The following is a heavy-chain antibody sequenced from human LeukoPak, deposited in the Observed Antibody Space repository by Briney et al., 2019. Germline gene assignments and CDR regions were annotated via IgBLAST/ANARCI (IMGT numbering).Heavy chain of an antibody. CDR3: ASGTLTGTYGMDV. CDR2: IYYSGST. V-gene: IGHV4-31*03. D-gene: IGHD1-20*01. CDR1: GGSISSGGYY. J-gene: IGHJ6*02. Sequence: SQTLSLTCTVSGGSISSGGYYWSWIRQHPGKGLEWIGYIYYSGSTNYNPSLKSRVTISVDTSKNQFSLKLSSVTAADTAVYYCASGTLTGTYGMDVWGQGTTVTVSS.